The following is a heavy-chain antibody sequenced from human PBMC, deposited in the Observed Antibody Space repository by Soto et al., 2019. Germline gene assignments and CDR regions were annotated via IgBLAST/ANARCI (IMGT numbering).Heavy chain of an antibody. CDR1: AYTFTSYY. CDR3: AREASSSRSFDY. Sequence: ASVTVSCQAAAYTFTSYYMHWVRQAPGQGLEWMGIINPSGGSTTYAQKFQGRVTMTRDTSTSTVYTQLRSLRSEDTAVYYCAREASSSRSFDYWGQGTLVTVSS. J-gene: IGHJ4*02. D-gene: IGHD6-13*01. V-gene: IGHV1-46*01. CDR2: INPSGGST.